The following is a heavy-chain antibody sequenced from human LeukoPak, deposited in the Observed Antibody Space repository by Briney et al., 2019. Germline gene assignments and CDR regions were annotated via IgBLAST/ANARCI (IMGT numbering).Heavy chain of an antibody. D-gene: IGHD3-10*01. CDR3: AREMYYSGSGSPNAFDI. Sequence: PSETLSLTCTVSGGSVSSGSYYWSWIRQPPGKGLEWIGYIYYSASTNYNPSLKSRVTISVDTSNNQFSLKLSSVTAADTAVYFCAREMYYSGSGSPNAFDIWGQGTMVTVSS. V-gene: IGHV4-61*01. J-gene: IGHJ3*02. CDR1: GGSVSSGSYY. CDR2: IYYSAST.